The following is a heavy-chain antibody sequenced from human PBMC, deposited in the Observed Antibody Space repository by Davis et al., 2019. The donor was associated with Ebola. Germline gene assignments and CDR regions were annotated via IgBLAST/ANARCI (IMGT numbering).Heavy chain of an antibody. D-gene: IGHD3-22*01. CDR1: GGSFSGYY. J-gene: IGHJ6*04. Sequence: GSLRLSCAVYGGSFSGYYWSWIRQPPGKGLEWIGEINHSGSTNYNPSLKSRVTISVDTSKNQFSLKVTSVTAADTAVYYCARENYDKTYYYGMDVWGRGTTVTVSS. V-gene: IGHV4-34*01. CDR3: ARENYDKTYYYGMDV. CDR2: INHSGST.